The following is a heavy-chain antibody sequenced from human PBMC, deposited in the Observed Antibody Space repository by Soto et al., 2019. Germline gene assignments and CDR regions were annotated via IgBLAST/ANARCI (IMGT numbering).Heavy chain of an antibody. Sequence: QVQLVQSGAEVKKPGSSVKVSCKTSGGTFRTSAISWVRQAPGQGLEWMGGIMPVFPTPDYAQKFQGRVTITSDESTGTAYMELSSLRSEDTAVYYCARDKDRQQLGGNYYYIMDVWGQGTTVTVYS. CDR2: IMPVFPTP. CDR3: ARDKDRQQLGGNYYYIMDV. J-gene: IGHJ6*01. D-gene: IGHD3-3*02. CDR1: GGTFRTSA. V-gene: IGHV1-69*05.